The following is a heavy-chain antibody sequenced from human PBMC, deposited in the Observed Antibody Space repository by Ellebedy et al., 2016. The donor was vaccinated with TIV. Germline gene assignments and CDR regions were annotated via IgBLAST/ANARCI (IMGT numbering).Heavy chain of an antibody. V-gene: IGHV1-58*01. CDR2: IVVGSGNT. D-gene: IGHD6-19*01. CDR3: AAYPRRIAVAGSQDAFDI. CDR1: GFTFTSSA. J-gene: IGHJ3*02. Sequence: AASVKVSCKASGFTFTSSAVQWVRQARGQRLEWIGWIVVGSGNTNYAQKFQERVTITRDMSTSTAYMELSSLRSEDTAVYYCAAYPRRIAVAGSQDAFDIWGQGTMVTVSS.